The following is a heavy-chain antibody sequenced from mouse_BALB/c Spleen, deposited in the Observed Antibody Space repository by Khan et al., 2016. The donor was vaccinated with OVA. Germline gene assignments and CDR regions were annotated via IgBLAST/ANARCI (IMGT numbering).Heavy chain of an antibody. V-gene: IGHV1S136*01. CDR3: VRPGNRYERVFNY. Sequence: EVELVESGPELVKPWASVKMSCKASGYTFTRYLMHWVKQKPGQGLAWIGYINPYNDGTKYNEKFKGKATLTSDKSSSTAYMELSSLTSEDSAVYYCVRPGNRYERVFNYWGQGTTLTVSS. J-gene: IGHJ2*01. CDR1: GYTFTRYL. D-gene: IGHD2-14*01. CDR2: INPYNDGT.